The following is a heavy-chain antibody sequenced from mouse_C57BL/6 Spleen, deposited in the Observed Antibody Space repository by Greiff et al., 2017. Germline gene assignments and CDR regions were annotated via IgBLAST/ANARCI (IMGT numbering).Heavy chain of an antibody. Sequence: EVQGVESGGGLVKPGGSLKLSCAASGFTFSSYAMSWVRQTPEKRLEWVATISDGGSYTYYPDNVKGRFTISRDNAKNNLYLQMSHLKSEDTAMYYCAREGDWAWFAYWGQGTLVTVSA. J-gene: IGHJ3*01. CDR3: AREGDWAWFAY. CDR1: GFTFSSYA. D-gene: IGHD4-1*01. CDR2: ISDGGSYT. V-gene: IGHV5-4*01.